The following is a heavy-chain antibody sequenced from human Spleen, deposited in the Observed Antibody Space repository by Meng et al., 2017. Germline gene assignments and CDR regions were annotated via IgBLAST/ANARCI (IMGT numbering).Heavy chain of an antibody. J-gene: IGHJ1*01. CDR3: ARDRAFGIAAEYFQH. V-gene: IGHV1-2*06. Sequence: ASVKVSCKPSGYNFPDYYIHWVRRAPGQGLEWMGRINPKSGDTHYAQKFQARVTMTGDTSISTAYMELSGLRSDDTAMYYCARDRAFGIAAEYFQHWGQGTLVTVSS. D-gene: IGHD6-13*01. CDR2: INPKSGDT. CDR1: GYNFPDYY.